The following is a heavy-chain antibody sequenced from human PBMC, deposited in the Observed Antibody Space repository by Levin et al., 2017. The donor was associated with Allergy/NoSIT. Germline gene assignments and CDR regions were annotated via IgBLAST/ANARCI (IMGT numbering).Heavy chain of an antibody. D-gene: IGHD5-24*01. Sequence: PSQTLSLTCTVSGGSISTNNYCCDWIRQAPGKGLEWIGSFYYSGDTYYNPSLKSRVTISVDTSKNQFSLRMNSVTAVDTAVYYCARRGVGTTITSIIDYWGQGTLVTVSS. V-gene: IGHV4-39*01. CDR1: GGSISTNNYC. CDR2: FYYSGDT. CDR3: ARRGVGTTITSIIDY. J-gene: IGHJ4*02.